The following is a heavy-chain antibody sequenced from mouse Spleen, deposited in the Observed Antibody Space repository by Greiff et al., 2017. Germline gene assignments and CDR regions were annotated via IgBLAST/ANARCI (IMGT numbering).Heavy chain of an antibody. J-gene: IGHJ2*01. CDR1: GFTFSSYG. Sequence: DVQLVESGGGLVQPGGSLKLSCAASGFTFSSYGMSWVRQTPDKRLELVATINSNGGSTYYPDSVKGRFTISRDNAKNTLYLQMSSLKSEDTAMYYCARDQSSGFSFDYWGQGTTLTVSS. CDR3: ARDQSSGFSFDY. V-gene: IGHV5-6-3*01. CDR2: INSNGGST. D-gene: IGHD3-1*01.